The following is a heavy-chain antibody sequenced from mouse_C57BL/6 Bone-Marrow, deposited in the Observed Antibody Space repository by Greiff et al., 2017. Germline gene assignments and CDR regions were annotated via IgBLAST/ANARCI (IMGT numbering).Heavy chain of an antibody. V-gene: IGHV1-81*01. CDR1: GYTFTSYG. CDR3: ARDSNYGDCAMDY. D-gene: IGHD2-5*01. CDR2: IYPRSGNT. Sequence: VKLMESGAELARPGASVKLSCKASGYTFTSYGISWVKQRTGQGLEWIGEIYPRSGNTYYNEKFKCKATLTADKSSSTAYMELRSLTSEDSAVYFCARDSNYGDCAMDYWGQGTSVTVSS. J-gene: IGHJ4*01.